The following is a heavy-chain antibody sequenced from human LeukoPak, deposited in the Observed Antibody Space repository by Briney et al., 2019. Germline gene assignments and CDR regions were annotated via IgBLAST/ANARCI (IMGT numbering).Heavy chain of an antibody. CDR1: GGSFSGYY. CDR3: ASYTDAFDI. CDR2: IYHSGST. D-gene: IGHD3-16*01. Sequence: PSETLSLTCAVFGGSFSGYYWSWIRQSPGKGLEWIGSIYHSGSTYYNPSLKSRVTISVDTSKNQFSLKLSSVTAADTAVYYCASYTDAFDIWGQGTMVTVSS. J-gene: IGHJ3*02. V-gene: IGHV4-34*01.